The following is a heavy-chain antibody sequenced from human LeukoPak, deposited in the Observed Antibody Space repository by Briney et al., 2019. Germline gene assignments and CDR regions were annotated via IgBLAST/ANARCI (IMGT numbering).Heavy chain of an antibody. J-gene: IGHJ6*02. Sequence: SETLSLTCAVYGGSFSGYYWSWIRQPPGKGLEWIGEINHSGSTNYNPSLKSRVTISVDTSKNQFSLKLSSVTAADTAVYYCARLRYQLLYYYYYYGVDVWGQGTTVTVSS. CDR1: GGSFSGYY. CDR3: ARLRYQLLYYYYYYGVDV. D-gene: IGHD2-2*01. CDR2: INHSGST. V-gene: IGHV4-34*01.